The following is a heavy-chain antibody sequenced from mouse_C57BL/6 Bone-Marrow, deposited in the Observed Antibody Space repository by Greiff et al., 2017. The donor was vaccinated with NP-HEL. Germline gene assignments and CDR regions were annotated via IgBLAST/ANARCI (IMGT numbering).Heavy chain of an antibody. Sequence: VQLQQSGAELVRPGASVKLSCTASGFNIKDDYMHWVKQRPEQGLEWIGWIDPENGDTEYASKFPGTATITADTSSNTAYLQLSSLTSEDTAVYYCTTADEYYFDYWGQGTTLTVSS. CDR3: TTADEYYFDY. CDR1: GFNIKDDY. J-gene: IGHJ2*01. V-gene: IGHV14-4*01. CDR2: IDPENGDT.